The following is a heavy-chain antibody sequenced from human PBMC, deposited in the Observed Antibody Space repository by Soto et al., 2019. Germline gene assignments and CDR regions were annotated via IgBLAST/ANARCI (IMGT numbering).Heavy chain of an antibody. Sequence: EVQLVESGGGLVKPGGSLRLSCAGSGFTFNAYAMNWVRQAPGGGLGWVSSISSTSTYIYYADSVQGRFPISRHNGKNSGLLQLNSLRAEDTAVYYCARGYREVPSQYEVNDAFDVWGRGTMVTVSS. D-gene: IGHD1-26*01. J-gene: IGHJ3*01. CDR3: ARGYREVPSQYEVNDAFDV. CDR1: GFTFNAYA. CDR2: ISSTSTYI. V-gene: IGHV3-21*01.